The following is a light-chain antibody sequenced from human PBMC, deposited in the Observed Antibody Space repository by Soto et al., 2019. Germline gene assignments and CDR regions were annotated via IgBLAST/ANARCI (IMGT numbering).Light chain of an antibody. V-gene: IGKV3-15*01. Sequence: EIVMTQSPATLSVSPGERATLSCRASQSVSSKLAWFQQKPGQAPRLLTYGASTRATGIPARFSGSGSGTEFTLTISSLQSEDFAVYYCQQYNNWPITFGQGTRLEIK. CDR2: GAS. CDR1: QSVSSK. CDR3: QQYNNWPIT. J-gene: IGKJ5*01.